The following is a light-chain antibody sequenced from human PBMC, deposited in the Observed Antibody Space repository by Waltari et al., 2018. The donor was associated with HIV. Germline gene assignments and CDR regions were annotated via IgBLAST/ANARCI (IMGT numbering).Light chain of an antibody. J-gene: IGLJ3*02. V-gene: IGLV2-14*01. CDR3: SAYTSSSTRV. CDR1: SSDVGGYYH. CDR2: EVS. Sequence: QSALTQPASVSGSPGQSITISCTGTSSDVGGYYHLPWYQRPACKAPKLMIYEVSNRPSGVSNRFSGSKSGKTASLTISGLQAEDEAEYYCSAYTSSSTRVFGGGTNLTVL.